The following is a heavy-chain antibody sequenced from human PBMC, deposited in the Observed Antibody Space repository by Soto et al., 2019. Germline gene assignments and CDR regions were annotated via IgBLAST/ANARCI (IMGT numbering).Heavy chain of an antibody. J-gene: IGHJ6*02. V-gene: IGHV4-31*03. D-gene: IGHD4-17*01. Sequence: SETLSLTCTVSGGSISSGGYYWSWIRQHPGKGLGWIGYIYYSGSTYYNPSLKSRVTISVDTSKNQFSLKLSSVTAADTAVYYCARDNNGDYYYGMDVWGQGTTVTVSS. CDR2: IYYSGST. CDR1: GGSISSGGYY. CDR3: ARDNNGDYYYGMDV.